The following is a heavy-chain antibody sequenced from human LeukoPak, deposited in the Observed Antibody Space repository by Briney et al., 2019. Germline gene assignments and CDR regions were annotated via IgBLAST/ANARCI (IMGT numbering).Heavy chain of an antibody. J-gene: IGHJ1*01. V-gene: IGHV3-23*01. CDR3: AKGTVDYLDFQY. D-gene: IGHD2/OR15-2a*01. CDR2: IYPSGGDT. CDR1: GFTFGNYA. Sequence: GGSLRLSCAASGFTFGNYAMNWVRQAPGKGLEYVSTIYPSGGDTHYAYSVKGRFTVSRDNSKNTLYLQMDSLRVEDTAVYYCAKGTVDYLDFQYWGQGTLVTVSS.